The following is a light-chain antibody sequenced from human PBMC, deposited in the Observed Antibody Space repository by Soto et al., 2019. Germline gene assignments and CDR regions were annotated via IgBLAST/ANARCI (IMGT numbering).Light chain of an antibody. CDR1: QSVSSY. V-gene: IGKV3-11*01. J-gene: IGKJ2*01. Sequence: EIVLTQSPATLSLSPGERATLSCRASQSVSSYLAWYQQKPGQAPRLLIYDASNRATGIPARFSGSGSGTDFTLPISSLEPEDFAVYYCQQRSNWTPTFGQGTKLEIK. CDR2: DAS. CDR3: QQRSNWTPT.